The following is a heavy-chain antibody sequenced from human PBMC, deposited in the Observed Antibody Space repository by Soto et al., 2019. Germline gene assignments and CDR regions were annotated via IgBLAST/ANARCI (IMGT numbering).Heavy chain of an antibody. CDR1: GDSVGSGTYY. CDR2: IYFTGAT. Sequence: SETLSLTCTVSGDSVGSGTYYWSWIRQPPGKGLEWIGYIYFTGATNHNPSLQSRVTMSRDTSKNQFSLRLNSVTAADTAVYYCARNRRSSSWLDSWGQGALVTVS. CDR3: ARNRRSSSWLDS. D-gene: IGHD2-2*01. V-gene: IGHV4-61*01. J-gene: IGHJ5*01.